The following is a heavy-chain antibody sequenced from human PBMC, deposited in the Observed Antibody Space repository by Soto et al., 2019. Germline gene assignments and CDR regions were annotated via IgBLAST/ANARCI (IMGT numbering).Heavy chain of an antibody. J-gene: IGHJ4*02. V-gene: IGHV1-2*02. CDR1: GYTFTGYY. D-gene: IGHD3-10*01. CDR3: ARVLVAYYYDSGGYYFDY. CDR2: INPNSGGT. Sequence: ASVKVSCKASGYTFTGYYMHWVRQAPGQGLEWMGWINPNSGGTNYAQKFQGRVTMTRDTSISTAYMELSRLRSEDTAVYYCARVLVAYYYDSGGYYFDYWGQGTLVTVSS.